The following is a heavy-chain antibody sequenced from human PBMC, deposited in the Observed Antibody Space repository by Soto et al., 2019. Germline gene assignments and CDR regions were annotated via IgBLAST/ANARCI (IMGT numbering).Heavy chain of an antibody. CDR3: ARRGGGNSWYFDY. CDR2: INHSGST. D-gene: IGHD2-21*02. J-gene: IGHJ4*02. V-gene: IGHV4-34*01. CDR1: GGSFSGYY. Sequence: SETLSLTCAVYGGSFSGYYWSWIRQPPGKGLEWIGEINHSGSTNYNPSLKSRVTISVDTSKNQFSLKLSSVTAADTAVYYCARRGGGNSWYFDYWGQGTLVTVSS.